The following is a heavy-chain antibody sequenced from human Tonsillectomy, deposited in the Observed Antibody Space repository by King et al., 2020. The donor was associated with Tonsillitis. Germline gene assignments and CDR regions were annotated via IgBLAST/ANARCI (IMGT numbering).Heavy chain of an antibody. CDR2: VYHSGST. CDR3: AILYDILTGYTDAFDI. V-gene: IGHV4-4*02. CDR1: GDSISSNNW. Sequence: QLQESGPGLGKPSGTRSLTCALFGDSISSNNWWSWVRQPPGRGLEWIGDVYHSGSTNYNPSLNSRVTISLDKSKNQFSLKMSSVTAAATAVYYCAILYDILTGYTDAFDIWGQGTMVTVSS. D-gene: IGHD3-9*01. J-gene: IGHJ3*02.